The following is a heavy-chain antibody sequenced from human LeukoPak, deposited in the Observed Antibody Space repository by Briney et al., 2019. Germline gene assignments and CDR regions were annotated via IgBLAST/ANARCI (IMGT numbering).Heavy chain of an antibody. CDR3: AREVSYGYSDY. CDR2: INHSGST. V-gene: IGHV4-34*01. CDR1: GGSFSGYY. Sequence: SETLSLTCAVYGGSFSGYYWSWIRQPPGKGLEWIGEINHSGSTNYNPSLKSRVTISVDTSKNQFSLKLSSVTAADTAVYYCAREVSYGYSDYWGQGTLVTVSS. D-gene: IGHD5-18*01. J-gene: IGHJ4*02.